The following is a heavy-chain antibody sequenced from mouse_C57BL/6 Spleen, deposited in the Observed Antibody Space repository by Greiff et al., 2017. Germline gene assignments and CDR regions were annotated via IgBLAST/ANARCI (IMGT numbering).Heavy chain of an antibody. Sequence: EVKLQESGGGLVQPGGSMKLSCVASGFTFSNYWMNWVRQSPEKGLEWVAQIRLKSDNYATHYAESVKGRFTISRDDSKSSVYLQMNNLRAEDTGIYYCTYLWDFDVWGTGTTVTVSS. CDR3: TYLWDFDV. CDR1: GFTFSNYW. J-gene: IGHJ1*03. V-gene: IGHV6-3*01. CDR2: IRLKSDNYAT.